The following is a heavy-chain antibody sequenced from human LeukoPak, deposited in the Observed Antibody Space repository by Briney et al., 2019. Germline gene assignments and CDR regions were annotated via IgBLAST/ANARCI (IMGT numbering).Heavy chain of an antibody. D-gene: IGHD2-2*03. CDR1: GYSIPTYW. CDR2: IYPDVSNI. CDR3: AKPPSRGYSSSFEY. V-gene: IGHV5-51*01. Sequence: GESLKISCNASGYSIPTYWLAWVRQMAGKDVEWMGIIYPDVSNIRYRPSFQGQVTISADKSISTAYRQWSSLKASDTAMYYCAKPPSRGYSSSFEYWGQGTLVTVS. J-gene: IGHJ4*02.